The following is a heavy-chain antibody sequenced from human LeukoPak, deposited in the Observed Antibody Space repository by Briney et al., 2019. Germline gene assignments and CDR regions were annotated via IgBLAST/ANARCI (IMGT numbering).Heavy chain of an antibody. CDR3: ARDRWEPPYYFDY. CDR2: LNSSGGST. CDR1: GYIFTDYY. D-gene: IGHD1-26*01. Sequence: ASVEISCKPSGYIFTDYYIHWVRQAPGQGLEWMGILNSSGGSTTYAQKFQGRITMTRDASTSTVYMELRSLRSGDTAVYYCARDRWEPPYYFDYWGQGTLVTVSS. V-gene: IGHV1-46*01. J-gene: IGHJ4*02.